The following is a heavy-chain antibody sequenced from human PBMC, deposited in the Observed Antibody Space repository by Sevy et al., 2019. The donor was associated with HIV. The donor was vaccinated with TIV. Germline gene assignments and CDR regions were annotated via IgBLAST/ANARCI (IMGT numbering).Heavy chain of an antibody. V-gene: IGHV4-59*02. CDR1: DGAEIGYF. J-gene: IGHJ4*02. CDR3: ARQSGSWSGHHDL. Sequence: SETLSLNCAISDGAEIGYFWTWIRHSPRTGLEWIGYVSHSGSTNYNPSLRGRVTISSDTSLRLTSLTAADTAVYYCARQSGSWSGHHDLWGQGIQVTVSS. D-gene: IGHD3-3*01. CDR2: VSHSGST.